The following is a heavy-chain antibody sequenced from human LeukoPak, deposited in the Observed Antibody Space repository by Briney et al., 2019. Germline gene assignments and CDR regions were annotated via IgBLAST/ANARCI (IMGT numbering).Heavy chain of an antibody. V-gene: IGHV3-15*01. CDR2: IKSKTDGGTT. CDR3: TRDFWSGYSIDP. J-gene: IGHJ5*02. CDR1: GITISNAW. Sequence: GGSLRLSCAASGITISNAWMSWVRQAPGKGLEWVGRIKSKTDGGTTDYAAPVKGRFTISRDDSKNTLYLQMNSLKTEDTAVYYCTRDFWSGYSIDPWGQGTLVTVSS. D-gene: IGHD3-3*01.